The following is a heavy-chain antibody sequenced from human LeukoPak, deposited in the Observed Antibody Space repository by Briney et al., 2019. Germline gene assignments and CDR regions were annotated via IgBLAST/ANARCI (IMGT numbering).Heavy chain of an antibody. CDR3: AKSEVYYFGTSGGFDY. CDR2: ISYDGSSE. V-gene: IGHV3-30*18. Sequence: PGGSLRLSCAASGFTFGTFGMHWVRQAPGKGLEWVAFISYDGSSEYDADSVKGRFTISRDNSENTVYLQMNSLRAEDTAVYYYAKSEVYYFGTSGGFDYWGQGTLVTVAS. D-gene: IGHD3-22*01. J-gene: IGHJ4*02. CDR1: GFTFGTFG.